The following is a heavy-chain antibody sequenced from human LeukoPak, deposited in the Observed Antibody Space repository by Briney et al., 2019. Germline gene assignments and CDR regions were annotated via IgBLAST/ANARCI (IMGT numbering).Heavy chain of an antibody. CDR2: INPSGGST. CDR3: ARNVASGFDF. D-gene: IGHD1-1*01. Sequence: ASVKVSCKASGYTFTTYYIHWVRQAPGQGLEWVGFINPSGGSTSYAQKFQGRVTMTRDTSTSTVYMELSSLRSADTAVYFCARNVASGFDFWGQGTLVTVSS. CDR1: GYTFTTYY. J-gene: IGHJ4*02. V-gene: IGHV1-46*01.